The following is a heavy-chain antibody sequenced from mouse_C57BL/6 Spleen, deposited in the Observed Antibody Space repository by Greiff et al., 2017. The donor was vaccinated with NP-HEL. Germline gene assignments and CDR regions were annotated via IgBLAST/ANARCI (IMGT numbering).Heavy chain of an antibody. CDR3: ARHKGRAMDY. J-gene: IGHJ4*01. CDR1: GFTFSSYT. D-gene: IGHD1-1*01. Sequence: EVQLVESGGGLVKPGGSLKLSCAASGFTFSSYTMSWVRQTPEKRLEWVATISGGGGNTYYPDSVKGRFTISRDNAKNTLYLQMSSLRSEDTALYYCARHKGRAMDYWGQGTSVTVSS. CDR2: ISGGGGNT. V-gene: IGHV5-9*01.